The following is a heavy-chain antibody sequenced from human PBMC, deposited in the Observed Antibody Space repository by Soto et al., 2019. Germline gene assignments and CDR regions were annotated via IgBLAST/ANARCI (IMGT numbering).Heavy chain of an antibody. CDR2: IWYDGSNK. V-gene: IGHV3-33*01. CDR1: GFTFSSYG. CDR3: ARDASSSVYFQH. J-gene: IGHJ1*01. Sequence: QVQLVESGGGVVQPGRSLRLSCAASGFTFSSYGMHWVRQAPGKGLEWVAVIWYDGSNKYYADSVKGRFTISSDNSKNPLYLQMNSLRAGDTAVYYCARDASSSVYFQHWGQGTLVTVSS. D-gene: IGHD6-19*01.